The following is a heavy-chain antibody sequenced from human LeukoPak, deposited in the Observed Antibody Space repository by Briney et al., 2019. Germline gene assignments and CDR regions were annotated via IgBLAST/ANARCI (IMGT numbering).Heavy chain of an antibody. CDR3: ARGTHHYDILTGYKFDY. D-gene: IGHD3-9*01. Sequence: SETLSLTCTVSGGSISSYYWSWIRQPPGKGLEWIGYIYYSGSTIYNPSLKSRVTISVDTSKNQFSLKLSSVTAADTAVYYCARGTHHYDILTGYKFDYWGQGTLVTVSS. J-gene: IGHJ4*02. CDR1: GGSISSYY. V-gene: IGHV4-59*01. CDR2: IYYSGST.